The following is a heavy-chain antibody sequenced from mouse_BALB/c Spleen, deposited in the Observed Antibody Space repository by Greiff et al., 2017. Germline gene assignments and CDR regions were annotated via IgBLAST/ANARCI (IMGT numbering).Heavy chain of an antibody. CDR2: ISSGGSYT. CDR1: GFTFSSYG. J-gene: IGHJ4*01. D-gene: IGHD2-1*01. Sequence: EVQGVESGGDLVKPGGSLKLSCAASGFTFSSYGMSWVRQTPDKRLEWVATISSGGSYTYYPDSVKGRFTISRDNAKNTLYLQMSSLKSEDTAMYYCAKGKLQDYYAMDYWGQGTSVTVSS. CDR3: AKGKLQDYYAMDY. V-gene: IGHV5-6*01.